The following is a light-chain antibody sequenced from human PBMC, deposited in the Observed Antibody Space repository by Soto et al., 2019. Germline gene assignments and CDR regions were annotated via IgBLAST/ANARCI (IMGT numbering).Light chain of an antibody. CDR1: SSDVGSYNL. CDR2: EVS. V-gene: IGLV2-23*02. CDR3: CSYAGSSPYV. J-gene: IGLJ1*01. Sequence: QSALTQPASVSGSPGQSITISCTGTSSDVGSYNLVSRYQQHPGKAPKLMIYEVSKRHSGVSNRFSDSKSGNTAALTISGLQAEDEADYYCCSYAGSSPYVFGTGTKLTAL.